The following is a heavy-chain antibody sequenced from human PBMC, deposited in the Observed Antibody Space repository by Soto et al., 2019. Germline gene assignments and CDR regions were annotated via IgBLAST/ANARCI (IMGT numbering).Heavy chain of an antibody. V-gene: IGHV1-46*03. CDR2: INPSGGST. Sequence: QVQLVQSGAEVKKPGASVTVSCKASGYTFTSYYIHWVRQAPGQGLEWMGIINPSGGSTSYAQKFHGRVTMTRDTSTSTGYMEVSGLRSEDTAVYYCARDQEPSTLYYDYYYMDVWGKGTTVTVSS. CDR1: GYTFTSYY. CDR3: ARDQEPSTLYYDYYYMDV. J-gene: IGHJ6*03.